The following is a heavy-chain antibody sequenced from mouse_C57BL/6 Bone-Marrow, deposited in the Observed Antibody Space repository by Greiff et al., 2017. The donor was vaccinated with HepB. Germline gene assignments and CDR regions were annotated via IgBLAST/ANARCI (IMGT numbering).Heavy chain of an antibody. J-gene: IGHJ2*01. CDR1: GFTFSDYY. Sequence: EVKLMESGGGLVQPGGSLKLSCAASGFTFSDYYMYWVRQTPEKRLEWVAYISNGGGSTYYPDTVKGRFTISRDNAKNTLYLQMSRLKSEDTAMYYCARRHMITGFDYWGQGTTLTVSS. CDR2: ISNGGGST. D-gene: IGHD2-4*01. CDR3: ARRHMITGFDY. V-gene: IGHV5-12*01.